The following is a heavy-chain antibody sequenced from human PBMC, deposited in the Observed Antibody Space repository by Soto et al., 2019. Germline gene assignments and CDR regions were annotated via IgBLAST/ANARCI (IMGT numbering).Heavy chain of an antibody. V-gene: IGHV1-69*12. CDR1: GGTFSSYA. J-gene: IGHJ5*02. Sequence: QVQLVQSGAEVKKPGSSVKVSCKASGGTFSSYAISWVRQAPGQGLEWMGGIIPIFGTANYAQKFQGRVTITADESTSTAYMELSSLRSEDTAVYYCARWEGYNSSGFSYGWFDPWGQGTLVTVSS. CDR2: IIPIFGTA. D-gene: IGHD3-22*01. CDR3: ARWEGYNSSGFSYGWFDP.